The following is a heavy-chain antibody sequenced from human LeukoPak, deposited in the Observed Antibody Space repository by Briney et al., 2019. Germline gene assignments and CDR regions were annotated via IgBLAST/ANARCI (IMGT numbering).Heavy chain of an antibody. CDR1: GFTFSSYS. CDR2: ISSSSSYI. D-gene: IGHD3-9*01. J-gene: IGHJ4*02. Sequence: GGSLRLSCAASGFTFSSYSMNWVRQAPGKGLEWVSSISSSSSYIYYADSVKGRFTISRDNAKNSLYLQMNSLRAEDTAVYYCARDLSPRRGLWEDILTGYHDYWGQGTLVTVSS. CDR3: ARDLSPRRGLWEDILTGYHDY. V-gene: IGHV3-21*01.